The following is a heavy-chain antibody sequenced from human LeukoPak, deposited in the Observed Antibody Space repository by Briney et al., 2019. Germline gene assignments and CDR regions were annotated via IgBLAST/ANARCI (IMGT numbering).Heavy chain of an antibody. Sequence: PGGSLRLSCAASGFTFSLYIMSWVRQAPGKGLEWVSSISTSSYSYYADSLEGRFTISRDNSKHSLSLQMNSLRAEDTAVYYCARDLYGDYLFDYGGQGTLVTVSS. CDR2: ISTSSYS. CDR3: ARDLYGDYLFDY. J-gene: IGHJ4*02. CDR1: GFTFSLYI. V-gene: IGHV3-21*06. D-gene: IGHD4-17*01.